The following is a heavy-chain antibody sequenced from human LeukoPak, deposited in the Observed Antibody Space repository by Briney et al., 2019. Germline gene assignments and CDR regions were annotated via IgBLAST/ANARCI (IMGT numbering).Heavy chain of an antibody. D-gene: IGHD6-13*01. CDR3: AKYSSSWYSDY. J-gene: IGHJ4*02. V-gene: IGHV3-23*01. CDR2: ITGSGGST. CDR1: GLNFNSFA. Sequence: LLRLPCANTGLNFNSFAMGWVRKAPEKGLEGVSAITGSGGSTYYADSVKGRFTISRDNSKNTLYLQMNRLRDEDTAVYYCAKYSSSWYSDYWGQGTLVTVSS.